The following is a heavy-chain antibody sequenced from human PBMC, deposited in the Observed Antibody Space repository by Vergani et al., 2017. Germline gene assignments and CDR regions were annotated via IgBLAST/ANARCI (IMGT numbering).Heavy chain of an antibody. CDR3: ARVARGSSTSWSYYYYYYMDV. D-gene: IGHD2-2*01. V-gene: IGHV4-34*01. J-gene: IGHJ6*03. CDR1: GGSFSGYY. Sequence: QVQLQQWGAGLLKPSETLSITCAVYGGSFSGYYWSWIRQPPGKGLEWSGEINHSGSTNYNPSLKRRVTISVDTSKNKSSLKLSSMTAAATAVYYCARVARGSSTSWSYYYYYYMDVWGKGTTVTVSS. CDR2: INHSGST.